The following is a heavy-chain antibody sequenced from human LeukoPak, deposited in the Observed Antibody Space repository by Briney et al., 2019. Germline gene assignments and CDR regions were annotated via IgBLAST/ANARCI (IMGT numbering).Heavy chain of an antibody. CDR1: GYTFTSYD. CDR3: ARDYCSGGSCYRKQYRATWSYYYYYMDV. J-gene: IGHJ6*03. Sequence: ASVKVSCKASGYTFTSYDINWVRQATGQGLEWMGWMNPNNGNTGYAQKFQGRVTMTRNTSISTAYMELSSLRSEDTAVYYCARDYCSGGSCYRKQYRATWSYYYYYMDVWGKGTTVTVSS. CDR2: MNPNNGNT. V-gene: IGHV1-8*01. D-gene: IGHD2-15*01.